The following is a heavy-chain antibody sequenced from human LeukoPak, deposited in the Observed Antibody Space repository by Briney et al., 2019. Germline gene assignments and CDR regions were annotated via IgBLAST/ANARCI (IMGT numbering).Heavy chain of an antibody. V-gene: IGHV3-21*01. J-gene: IGHJ6*02. CDR3: ASNLDTASPYGMDV. D-gene: IGHD5-18*01. CDR1: GLTFSSYS. CDR2: ISSSSSYI. Sequence: GGSLRLSCAASGLTFSSYSMNWVRQAPGKGLEWVSSISSSSSYIYYADSVKGRFTISRDNAKNSLYLQMNSLRAEDTAVYYCASNLDTASPYGMDVWGQGTTVTVSS.